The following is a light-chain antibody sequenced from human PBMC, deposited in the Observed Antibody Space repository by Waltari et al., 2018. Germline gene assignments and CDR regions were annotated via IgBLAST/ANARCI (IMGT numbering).Light chain of an antibody. J-gene: IGKJ2*03. V-gene: IGKV6-21*01. Sequence: EIVLTQSPEVQSVTLKEKVTITCRASHSIGGRLHWYQQKPDQSPKILIKYASQSFSGVPSSFSGSGSGTDCTLTIDGLDAQDAATYYCHHSDSLPYRFGQGTKLAIK. CDR1: HSIGGR. CDR3: HHSDSLPYR. CDR2: YAS.